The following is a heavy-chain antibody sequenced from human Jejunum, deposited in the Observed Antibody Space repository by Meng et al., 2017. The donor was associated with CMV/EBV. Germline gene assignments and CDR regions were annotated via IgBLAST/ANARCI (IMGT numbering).Heavy chain of an antibody. CDR3: ARDSPLDGYSLLDY. Sequence: QVQLLHSGSEVKQPGASVKVSCRPAGYTFTSYAINWVRQAPGQGPDWMGWIDPNTGNPTYDQGFTGRFVFSLDTSVSTAYLQINSLRADDTAVYYCARDSPLDGYSLLDYWGQGTLVTVSS. CDR2: IDPNTGNP. V-gene: IGHV7-4-1*02. CDR1: GYTFTSYA. J-gene: IGHJ4*02. D-gene: IGHD5-24*01.